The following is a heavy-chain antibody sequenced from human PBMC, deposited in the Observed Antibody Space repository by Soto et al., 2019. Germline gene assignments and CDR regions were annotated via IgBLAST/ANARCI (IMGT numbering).Heavy chain of an antibody. Sequence: QVQLVESGGGVVQTGRSLRLSCEASGFTFSYYAMHWVRQAPGKGLEWVAVISYGGGNKYYAESVEGRFTVSRDNSRNTVYLQMTSLRAEVTAVYYCAKAAMDYDGSGNTNFDFWGQGALVTVSS. D-gene: IGHD3-10*01. CDR2: ISYGGGNK. V-gene: IGHV3-30-3*01. CDR1: GFTFSYYA. CDR3: AKAAMDYDGSGNTNFDF. J-gene: IGHJ4*02.